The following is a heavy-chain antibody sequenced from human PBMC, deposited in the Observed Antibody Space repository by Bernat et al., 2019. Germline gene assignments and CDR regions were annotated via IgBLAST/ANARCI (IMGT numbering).Heavy chain of an antibody. Sequence: EVQLVESGGGWVQPGGSLRLSCAGSGFSVNDYWMNWVRQAPGKGLEWVANIKQDGSETYYVDSVKGRFTISRDHAKNSMYLQMNSLRAEDTAIYYCVRGSDWLLHHWGQGTLVTVSS. J-gene: IGHJ5*02. V-gene: IGHV3-7*03. CDR1: GFSVNDYW. CDR2: IKQDGSET. D-gene: IGHD6-19*01. CDR3: VRGSDWLLHH.